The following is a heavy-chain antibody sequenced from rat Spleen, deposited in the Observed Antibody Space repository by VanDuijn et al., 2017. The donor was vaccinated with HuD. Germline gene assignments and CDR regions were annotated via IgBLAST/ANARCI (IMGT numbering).Heavy chain of an antibody. CDR1: GFTFSNYY. Sequence: EVQLVESGGGLVQPGRSLKLSCAASGFTFSNYYMAWVRQAPTKGLEWVAYISIGGGTTYYRDSVKARFTISRDNAKSTLYLQMDSLRSEDTATYYCTTDGQGARFTYWGQGTLVTVSS. V-gene: IGHV5-27*01. J-gene: IGHJ3*01. CDR3: TTDGQGARFTY. D-gene: IGHD5-1*01. CDR2: ISIGGGTT.